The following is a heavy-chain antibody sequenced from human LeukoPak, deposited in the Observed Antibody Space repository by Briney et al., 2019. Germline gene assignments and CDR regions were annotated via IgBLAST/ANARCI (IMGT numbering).Heavy chain of an antibody. CDR3: AKGSLIAASGTLFDF. J-gene: IGHJ4*02. V-gene: IGHV3-23*01. CDR2: IGGGGPTT. D-gene: IGHD6-13*01. Sequence: GGSLRLSCAASGFTFSTYAMNWVRQAPAKGLEWVSTIGGGGPTTDYADSVKDRFTISRDNSKNTLYLQMDSLKTEDTALYYCAKGSLIAASGTLFDFWGQGTRVTVSS. CDR1: GFTFSTYA.